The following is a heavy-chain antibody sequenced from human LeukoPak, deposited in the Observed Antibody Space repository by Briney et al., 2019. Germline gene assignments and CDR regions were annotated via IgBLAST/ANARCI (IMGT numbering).Heavy chain of an antibody. D-gene: IGHD5-12*01. CDR3: ARGYGDYSGYDYVYYFDY. CDR2: INHSGST. V-gene: IGHV4-34*01. Sequence: PSETLSLTCAVYGGSFSGYYWSWIRQPPGKGLEWIGEINHSGSTNYNPSLKSRVTISVDTSKNQFSLKLSSVTAADTAVYYCARGYGDYSGYDYVYYFDYWGQGTLVTVSS. CDR1: GGSFSGYY. J-gene: IGHJ4*02.